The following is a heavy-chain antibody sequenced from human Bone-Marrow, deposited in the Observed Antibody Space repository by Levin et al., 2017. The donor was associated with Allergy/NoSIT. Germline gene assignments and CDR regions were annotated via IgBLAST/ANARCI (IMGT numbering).Heavy chain of an antibody. Sequence: GESLKISCAASGFSLSDSYMSWLRQAPGRGLEWISYSSSSGAYTNYADSVKGRFTISRDNTENSLHLHMNSLRAEDTAVYFCARARRHVEVVPAALWDAWGQGVLVTVSS. CDR2: SSSSGAYT. D-gene: IGHD2-2*01. CDR1: GFSLSDSY. CDR3: ARARRHVEVVPAALWDA. V-gene: IGHV3-11*03. J-gene: IGHJ5*02.